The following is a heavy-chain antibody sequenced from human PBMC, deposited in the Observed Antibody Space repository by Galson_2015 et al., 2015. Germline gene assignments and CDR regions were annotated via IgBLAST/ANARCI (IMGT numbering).Heavy chain of an antibody. J-gene: IGHJ6*03. CDR1: GFTFSSYS. Sequence: SLRLSCAASGFTFSSYSMNWVRQAPGKGLEWVSSISSSSSYIYYADSVKGRFTISRDNAKNSLYLQMNSLRAEDTAVYYCARDGMGTAPYYYYYMDVWGKGTTVTVSS. CDR2: ISSSSSYI. V-gene: IGHV3-21*01. CDR3: ARDGMGTAPYYYYYMDV. D-gene: IGHD1/OR15-1a*01.